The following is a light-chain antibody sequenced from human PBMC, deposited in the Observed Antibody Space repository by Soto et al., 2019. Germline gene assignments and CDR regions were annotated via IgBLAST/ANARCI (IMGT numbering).Light chain of an antibody. CDR2: GVT. Sequence: SALTQPASVSGSPGQSITISCTGTSSDIGFYNYVSWYQQYPGKAPNLLIYGVTNRPSGVSYRFSGSKSGSTASLTIPGLRDEDEADYYCSSYSTSFFYVFGTGTKVTVL. J-gene: IGLJ1*01. V-gene: IGLV2-14*03. CDR3: SSYSTSFFYV. CDR1: SSDIGFYNY.